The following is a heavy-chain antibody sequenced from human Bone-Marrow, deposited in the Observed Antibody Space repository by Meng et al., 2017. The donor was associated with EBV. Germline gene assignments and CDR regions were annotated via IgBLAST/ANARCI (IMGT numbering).Heavy chain of an antibody. Sequence: QVQLQESGPGLVXXXXXLXLTXTVSGGSVSSGSYYWSWIRQPPGKGLEWIGYIYYSGSTNYNPSLKSRVTISVDTSKNQFSLKLSSVTAADTAVYYCAREDPTSVAFDYWGQGTLVTVSS. CDR2: IYYSGST. CDR1: GGSVSSGSYY. V-gene: IGHV4-61*01. CDR3: AREDPTSVAFDY. J-gene: IGHJ4*02. D-gene: IGHD3-3*01.